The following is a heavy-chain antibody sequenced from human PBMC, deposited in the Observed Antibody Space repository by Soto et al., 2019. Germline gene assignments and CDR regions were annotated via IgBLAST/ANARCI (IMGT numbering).Heavy chain of an antibody. D-gene: IGHD3-22*01. J-gene: IGHJ4*02. Sequence: GESLKISCKGSGYSFAGYWITWVRQKPGKGLEWMGRIDPSDSQTYYSPSFRGHVTVSATKSITTVFLQWSSLRASDTAMYYCARQIYDSDTGPNFQYYFDSWGQGTPVTVSS. CDR3: ARQIYDSDTGPNFQYYFDS. V-gene: IGHV5-10-1*01. CDR2: IDPSDSQT. CDR1: GYSFAGYW.